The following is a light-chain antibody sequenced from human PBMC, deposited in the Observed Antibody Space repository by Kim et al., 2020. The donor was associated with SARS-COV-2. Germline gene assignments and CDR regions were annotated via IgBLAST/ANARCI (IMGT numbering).Light chain of an antibody. CDR3: QQRSSWPPYT. V-gene: IGKV3-11*01. Sequence: EIVLTQSPATLSLSPGERATLSCRASQSVSSYLAWYQQKPGQAPRLLIYDASNRATGIPARFSGSGSGTDFTLTISSLGPEDFAVYYCQQRSSWPPYTFGQGTKLEI. CDR1: QSVSSY. CDR2: DAS. J-gene: IGKJ2*01.